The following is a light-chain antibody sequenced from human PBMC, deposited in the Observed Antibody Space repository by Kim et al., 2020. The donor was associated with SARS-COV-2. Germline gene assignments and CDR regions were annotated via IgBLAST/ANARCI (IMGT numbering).Light chain of an antibody. V-gene: IGKV1-5*03. Sequence: SQSVGDRVTSTCRASRSISSWLAWYQQKTGKAPKLLIYKASSLESGVPSRFSGSGSGTEFTLTISSLQPDDFATYYCQQYNSYLYTFGEGTKLEI. CDR3: QQYNSYLYT. J-gene: IGKJ2*01. CDR1: RSISSW. CDR2: KAS.